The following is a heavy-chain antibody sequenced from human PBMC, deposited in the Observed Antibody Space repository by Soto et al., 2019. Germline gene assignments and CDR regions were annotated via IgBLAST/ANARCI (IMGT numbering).Heavy chain of an antibody. CDR3: ASGLYYYDSSGYDSIDY. Sequence: PSETLSLTCTVSGGSISSSSYYWGWIRQPPGKGLEWIGSIYYSGSTYYNPSLKSRVTISVDTSKNQFSLKLSSVTAADTAVYYCASGLYYYDSSGYDSIDYRGQGTLVTV. V-gene: IGHV4-39*01. J-gene: IGHJ4*02. CDR1: GGSISSSSYY. D-gene: IGHD3-22*01. CDR2: IYYSGST.